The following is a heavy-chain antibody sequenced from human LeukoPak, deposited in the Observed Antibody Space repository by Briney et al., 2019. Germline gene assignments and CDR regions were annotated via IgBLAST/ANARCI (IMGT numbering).Heavy chain of an antibody. D-gene: IGHD3-10*01. Sequence: SETLSLTCAVYGGSFSGYYWSWIRQPPGKGLEWIGEINHSGSTNYNPSLKNRVTISVDTSKNQFSLKLSSVTAADTAVYYCARPNYYGSGSYPHWGQGTLVTVSS. J-gene: IGHJ4*02. CDR2: INHSGST. CDR3: ARPNYYGSGSYPH. V-gene: IGHV4-34*01. CDR1: GGSFSGYY.